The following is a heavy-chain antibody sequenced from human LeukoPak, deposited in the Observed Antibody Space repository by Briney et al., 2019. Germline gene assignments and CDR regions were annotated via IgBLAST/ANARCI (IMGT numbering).Heavy chain of an antibody. V-gene: IGHV3-7*03. CDR1: GFTCTSHW. Sequence: GGSLRLSCAASGFTCTSHWMKRVGPAPGKERERVANVKQDGSDTYYVDSVKGSFTISRDTAKNSLYLQMNSLRVEDTAVYYCTRAVLGTSWSSDYWGQGAPVTVSS. D-gene: IGHD6-13*01. J-gene: IGHJ4*02. CDR3: TRAVLGTSWSSDY. CDR2: VKQDGSDT.